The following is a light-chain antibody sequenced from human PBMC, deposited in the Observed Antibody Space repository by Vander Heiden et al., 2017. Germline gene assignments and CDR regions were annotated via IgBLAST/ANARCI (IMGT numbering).Light chain of an antibody. CDR2: GAS. CDR3: QQYGGSPYT. Sequence: EIVLTQSPGTLSVSPGERATLSCRASQSVSSSYLAWYQQKPGQAPRLLIYGASTRATGIPDRFSGSGSGTEFTLTISRLEPEDFAVYFCQQYGGSPYTFGQGTKLEIK. J-gene: IGKJ2*01. CDR1: QSVSSSY. V-gene: IGKV3-20*01.